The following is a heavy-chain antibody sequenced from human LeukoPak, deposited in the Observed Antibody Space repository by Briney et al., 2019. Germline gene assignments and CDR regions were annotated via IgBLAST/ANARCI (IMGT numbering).Heavy chain of an antibody. CDR3: ARAYSNGWYFFDY. J-gene: IGHJ4*02. D-gene: IGHD6-19*01. Sequence: GGSLRLSCAASGFIFSNYGMHWVRQAPGKGLEWVAVIWYDGSNKYYADSVTGRFTISRDNSKNTLYFQMNSLRAEDTAVYYCARAYSNGWYFFDYWGQGTLVTVSS. CDR2: IWYDGSNK. V-gene: IGHV3-33*01. CDR1: GFIFSNYG.